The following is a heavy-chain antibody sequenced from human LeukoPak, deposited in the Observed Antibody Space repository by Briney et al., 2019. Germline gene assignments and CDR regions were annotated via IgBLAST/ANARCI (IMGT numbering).Heavy chain of an antibody. D-gene: IGHD1-1*01. V-gene: IGHV3-30-3*01. J-gene: IGHJ4*02. CDR2: ISYDGSNK. CDR3: AKDFGTFGY. Sequence: GGSLRLSCAASGFTFSSYAMHWVRQAPGKGLEWVAVISYDGSNKYYADSVKGRFTISRDNSKNTLYLQMNSLRAEDTAVYYCAKDFGTFGYWGQGTLVTVPS. CDR1: GFTFSSYA.